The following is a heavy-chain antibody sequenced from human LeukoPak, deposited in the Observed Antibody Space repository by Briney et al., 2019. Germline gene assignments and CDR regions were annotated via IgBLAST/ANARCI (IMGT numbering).Heavy chain of an antibody. CDR1: GFTFSSYE. CDR2: ISSSGSTI. Sequence: GGSLRLSCAASGFTFSSYEMNWVRQAPGKGLEWVSYISSSGSTIYYADSVKGRFTISRDNAKNSLYLQMNSLRAEDTAVYYCARDSVQYSSGWNWFDPWGQGTLVTVPS. D-gene: IGHD6-19*01. J-gene: IGHJ5*02. CDR3: ARDSVQYSSGWNWFDP. V-gene: IGHV3-48*03.